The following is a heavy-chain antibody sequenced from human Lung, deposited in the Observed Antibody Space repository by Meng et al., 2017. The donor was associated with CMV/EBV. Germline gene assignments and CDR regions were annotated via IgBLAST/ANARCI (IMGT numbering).Heavy chain of an antibody. J-gene: IGHJ4*02. D-gene: IGHD3-22*01. Sequence: SXTXSLXXAVYGGSFSGYDWTWIRQSPGKGLEWSGEINHRGSTNYNPSLKSRLTISLDTSKNQFSLKMKSVTAADKAVYYCARGSNNVTMIVVVFTADSLAYDYWXQGTLVTVSS. CDR1: GGSFSGYD. V-gene: IGHV4-34*01. CDR3: ARGSNNVTMIVVVFTADSLAYDY. CDR2: INHRGST.